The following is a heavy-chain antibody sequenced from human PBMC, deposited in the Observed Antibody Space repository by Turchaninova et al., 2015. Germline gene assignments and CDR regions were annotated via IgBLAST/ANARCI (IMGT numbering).Heavy chain of an antibody. Sequence: QIPFQESGPTLVNPTQPLTLTCTFSGFSLSTSGAGVAWIRQPPGKALEWLALIYWDEYKLYSPCLESRLTITKDTTKNQVVLTMTNMDPVDTATYYCAHRRRAGSYNWFDPWGQGTLVTVSS. D-gene: IGHD3-10*01. CDR2: IYWDEYK. CDR1: GFSLSTSGAG. J-gene: IGHJ5*02. CDR3: AHRRRAGSYNWFDP. V-gene: IGHV2-5*02.